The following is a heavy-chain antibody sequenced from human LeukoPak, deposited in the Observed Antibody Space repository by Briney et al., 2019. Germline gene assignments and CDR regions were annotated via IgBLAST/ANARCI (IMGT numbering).Heavy chain of an antibody. CDR2: IYYSGST. CDR1: GGSISSSSYY. J-gene: IGHJ3*02. CDR3: ARDRGSGWYETAFDI. V-gene: IGHV4-39*07. Sequence: PSETLSLTCTVSGGSISSSSYYWVWIREPPGKWLEWIGSIYYSGSTYYNPSLKSRVTLSVDTSKNQFSLKLSSVTAADTAVYYCARDRGSGWYETAFDIWGRGTMVTVSS. D-gene: IGHD6-19*01.